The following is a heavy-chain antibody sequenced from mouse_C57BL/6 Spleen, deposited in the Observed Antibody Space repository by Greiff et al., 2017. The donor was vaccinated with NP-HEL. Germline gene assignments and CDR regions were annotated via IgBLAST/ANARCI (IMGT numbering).Heavy chain of an antibody. D-gene: IGHD1-3*01. V-gene: IGHV8-8*01. CDR3: ARIEGGYNYVFDY. Sequence: QVTLKVSGPGILQPSQTLSLTCSFSGFSLSTFGMGVGWIRQPSGMGLEWLAHIWWDDDKYYNPALKSPLTISKDTSKNQVFLKVANVDTADTATNYCARIEGGYNYVFDYWGQGTTLTVSS. CDR1: GFSLSTFGMG. J-gene: IGHJ2*01. CDR2: IWWDDDK.